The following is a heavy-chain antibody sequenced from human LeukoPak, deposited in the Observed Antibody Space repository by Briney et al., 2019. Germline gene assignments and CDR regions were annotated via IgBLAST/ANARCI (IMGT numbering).Heavy chain of an antibody. CDR3: GKSSGFCGGDCYVSVY. D-gene: IGHD2-21*02. J-gene: IGHJ4*02. V-gene: IGHV1-69*05. CDR1: RGTFTSYA. Sequence: SGKVSCKPSRGTFTSYAISWGRQTPGQGLGGMGGIIPIFGTATYAQQFQGRVTITTDETTRTTYMELSRMRPEATAVYYCGKSSGFCGGDCYVSVYWAQGPLVSVFS. CDR2: IIPIFGTA.